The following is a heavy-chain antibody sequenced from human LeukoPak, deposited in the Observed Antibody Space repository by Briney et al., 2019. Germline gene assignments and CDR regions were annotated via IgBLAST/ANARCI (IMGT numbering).Heavy chain of an antibody. Sequence: NPSETLSLTCAVSGGSISGNCYCWGWLRPPPGKGRDGVVSIYYSGRTYYDTSLKSRLTLSVDTSKNRFSLKLSSVTAADTAVYYCARLDYDSLTGYPYYFDYWGQGTLVTVSS. J-gene: IGHJ4*02. CDR2: IYYSGRT. CDR3: ARLDYDSLTGYPYYFDY. V-gene: IGHV4-39*01. D-gene: IGHD3-9*01. CDR1: GGSISGNCYC.